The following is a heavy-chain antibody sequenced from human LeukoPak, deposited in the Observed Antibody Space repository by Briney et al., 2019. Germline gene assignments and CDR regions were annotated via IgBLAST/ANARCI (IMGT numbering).Heavy chain of an antibody. D-gene: IGHD2-2*01. J-gene: IGHJ5*02. Sequence: SETLSLTCTVPGGSISSYYWSWIRQPPGKGLEWIGYIYYSGSTNYNPSLKSRVTISVDTSKNQFSLKLSSVAAADTAVHYCARYCSSTSCYGAVFSWGQGALVTVSS. V-gene: IGHV4-59*08. CDR2: IYYSGST. CDR1: GGSISSYY. CDR3: ARYCSSTSCYGAVFS.